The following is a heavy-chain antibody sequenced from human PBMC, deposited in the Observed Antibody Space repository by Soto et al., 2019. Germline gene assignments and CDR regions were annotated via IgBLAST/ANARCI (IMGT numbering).Heavy chain of an antibody. CDR2: IIPIFGTA. D-gene: IGHD2-21*02. V-gene: IGHV1-69*13. J-gene: IGHJ5*02. CDR1: GGTLSSYA. Sequence: SVKVSCKASGGTLSSYAISWVRQAPGQGLEWMGGIIPIFGTANYAQKFQGRVTITADESTSTAYMELSSLRSEDTAVYYCARERGSSLAYCGGDCAGNWFDPWGQGTLVTVSS. CDR3: ARERGSSLAYCGGDCAGNWFDP.